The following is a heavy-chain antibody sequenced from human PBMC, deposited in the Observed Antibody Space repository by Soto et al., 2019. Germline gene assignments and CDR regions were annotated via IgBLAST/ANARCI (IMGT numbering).Heavy chain of an antibody. D-gene: IGHD2-21*02. Sequence: QLQLQESGPGLVKPSETLSLTCTVSGGSISSSSYYWGGIRPPPGKGLEWIGSIYYSGSTYYNPSLKSRVTISVDTSQSQFSLKLSSVTAADTAVYHCARHAHNSMVVTPGPWVQGTLVTVSS. J-gene: IGHJ1*01. V-gene: IGHV4-39*01. CDR3: ARHAHNSMVVTPGP. CDR2: IYYSGST. CDR1: GGSISSSSYY.